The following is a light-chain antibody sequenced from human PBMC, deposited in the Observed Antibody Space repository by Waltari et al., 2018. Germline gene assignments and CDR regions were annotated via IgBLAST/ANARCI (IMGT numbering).Light chain of an antibody. CDR2: WAS. CDR1: QSVLYSSNNKNY. Sequence: DIVMTQSPDSLAVSLGERATINCKSSQSVLYSSNNKNYLAWYQHKPGQPPKLLIYWASARESGVPDLFSGSGSGTDFTLTISSLQAEDVAVYYCQQYYSTRTFGQGTKLEIK. V-gene: IGKV4-1*01. J-gene: IGKJ2*01. CDR3: QQYYSTRT.